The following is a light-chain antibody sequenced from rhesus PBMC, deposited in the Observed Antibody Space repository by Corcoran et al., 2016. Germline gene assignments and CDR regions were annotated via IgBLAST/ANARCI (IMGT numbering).Light chain of an antibody. CDR1: ISDIGRYNY. CDR2: EVS. Sequence: QAATTQPLAVSGAPGQSVTISCTETISDIGRYNYVSWYQQHPGTAPKLIIDEVSYRTSGVSDRFSGSKSGNTASLTISGLQAEDEADYYCCSYAGSYTDVFGSGTKLTVL. CDR3: CSYAGSYTDV. J-gene: IGLJ6*01. V-gene: IGLV2-32*01.